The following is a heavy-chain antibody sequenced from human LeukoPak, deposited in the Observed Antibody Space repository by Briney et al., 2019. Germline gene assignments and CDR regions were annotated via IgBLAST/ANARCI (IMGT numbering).Heavy chain of an antibody. D-gene: IGHD1-7*01. CDR1: GGSISSYY. J-gene: IGHJ6*03. CDR3: ARGQAGTSWSYYYMDV. CDR2: IYTSGST. Sequence: SETLSLTCTVSGGSISSYYWSWIRQPAGKGLEWIGRIYTSGSTNYNPSLESRVTMSVDTSKNQFSLKLSSVTAADTAVYYCARGQAGTSWSYYYMDVWGKGTTVTVSS. V-gene: IGHV4-4*07.